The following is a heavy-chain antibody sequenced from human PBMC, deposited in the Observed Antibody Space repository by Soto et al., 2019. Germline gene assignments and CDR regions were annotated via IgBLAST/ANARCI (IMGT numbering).Heavy chain of an antibody. D-gene: IGHD1-26*01. Sequence: LSLTCSVSGGSISTYYWSWIRQPPGRGLEWIGYMSYSGRTDYNFSLKSRVTISGDTSKNQFSLKLTSVTAADTAVYFCARVGATAEFDYWGLGTLVTVSS. CDR1: GGSISTYY. J-gene: IGHJ4*02. CDR3: ARVGATAEFDY. CDR2: MSYSGRT. V-gene: IGHV4-59*13.